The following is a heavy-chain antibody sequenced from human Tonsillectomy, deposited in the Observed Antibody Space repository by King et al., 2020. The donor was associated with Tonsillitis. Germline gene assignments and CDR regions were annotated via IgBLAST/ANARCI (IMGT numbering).Heavy chain of an antibody. V-gene: IGHV5-51*01. Sequence: VQLVQSGAEVKKPGESLKISCKGSGYSFTSYWIGWVRQMPGKGLEWMGIIYPGDSDTRYSPSFQDQVTISVDKSISTAYLQWSSLKASDTAMYYCARTRRYYYYSSGYSNWGQGTLVTVSS. D-gene: IGHD3-22*01. CDR2: IYPGDSDT. J-gene: IGHJ4*02. CDR3: ARTRRYYYYSSGYSN. CDR1: GYSFTSYW.